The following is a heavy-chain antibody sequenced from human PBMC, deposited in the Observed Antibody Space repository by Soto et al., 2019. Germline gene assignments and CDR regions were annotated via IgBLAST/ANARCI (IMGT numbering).Heavy chain of an antibody. CDR1: GGSISTSSY. V-gene: IGHV4-61*01. J-gene: IGHJ4*02. Sequence: SETLSLTXSVSGGSISTSSYWSWIRQPPGKGLEWIGYFYFSGSTKYNPSLKSRVTISADTSRNQFPLKLNSVTAADTAVYYCARDGPPGYWGQGTTVTVSS. CDR2: FYFSGST. CDR3: ARDGPPGY.